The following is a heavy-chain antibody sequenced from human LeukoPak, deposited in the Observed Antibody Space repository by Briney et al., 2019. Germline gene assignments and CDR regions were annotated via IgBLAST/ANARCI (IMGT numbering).Heavy chain of an antibody. CDR2: ISGSGGST. Sequence: GGSLRLSCAASGFTFSSYAVSWVRQAPGKGLEWVSAISGSGGSTYYADSVKGRFTISRDNSKNTLYLQMNSLRAEDTAVYYCAKDLHRNIVVVVAATSFDYWGQGTLVTVSS. J-gene: IGHJ4*02. CDR3: AKDLHRNIVVVVAATSFDY. V-gene: IGHV3-23*01. D-gene: IGHD2-15*01. CDR1: GFTFSSYA.